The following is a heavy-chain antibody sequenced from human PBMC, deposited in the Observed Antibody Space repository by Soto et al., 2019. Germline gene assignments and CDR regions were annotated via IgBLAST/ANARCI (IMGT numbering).Heavy chain of an antibody. Sequence: EVQLVESGGGLVKPGGSLRLSCAASGFTFSNAWMNWVRQAPGKGLEWVGRIKSKTDGGTTDYAAPVKGRFTISRDDSKNTLYLQMNSLKTEDTAMYYCTTALYLWFDWDFDYWGQGTLVTVSS. CDR1: GFTFSNAW. CDR3: TTALYLWFDWDFDY. CDR2: IKSKTDGGTT. D-gene: IGHD3-10*01. V-gene: IGHV3-15*07. J-gene: IGHJ4*02.